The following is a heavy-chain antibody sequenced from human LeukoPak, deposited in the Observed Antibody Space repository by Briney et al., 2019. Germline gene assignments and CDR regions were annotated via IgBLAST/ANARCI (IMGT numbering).Heavy chain of an antibody. D-gene: IGHD2-15*01. CDR3: ATVIDIPGAFDI. V-gene: IGHV1-24*01. CDR2: FDPEDGET. Sequence: ASVKVSCKASGYTFTGYYMHWVRQAPGKGLEWMGGFDPEDGETIYTQKFQGRVTMTEDTSTDTAYMELSSLRSEDTAVYYCATVIDIPGAFDIWGQGTMVTVSS. CDR1: GYTFTGYY. J-gene: IGHJ3*02.